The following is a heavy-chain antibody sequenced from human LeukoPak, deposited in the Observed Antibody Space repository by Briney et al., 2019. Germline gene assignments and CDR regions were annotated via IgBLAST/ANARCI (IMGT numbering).Heavy chain of an antibody. D-gene: IGHD3-10*01. CDR3: ARGANYYGSGSVFDY. CDR2: IYHSGST. CDR1: GYSISSGYY. V-gene: IGHV4-38-2*02. J-gene: IGHJ4*02. Sequence: PSETLSLTCTVSGYSISSGYYWGWIRQPPGKGLEWIGSIYHSGSTYYNPSLKSRVTISVDTSKNQFSLKLSSVTAADTAVYYCARGANYYGSGSVFDYWGQGTLVTVSS.